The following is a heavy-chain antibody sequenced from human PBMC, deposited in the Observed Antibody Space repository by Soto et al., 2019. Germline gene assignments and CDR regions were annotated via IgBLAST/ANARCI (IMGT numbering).Heavy chain of an antibody. J-gene: IGHJ4*02. CDR2: IYHSGSS. Sequence: VQLQESGPGLVKPSGTLSLTCAVSGGSISGTNWWSWVRQPPGKGLEWIAEIYHSGSSNYNPSLESRVTISVDQSKNQCSLKLNSVTAADTAVYYCARYVGNYYDGTPTGHFDDWGQGTLVTFSS. CDR1: GGSISGTNW. D-gene: IGHD3-22*01. V-gene: IGHV4-4*02. CDR3: ARYVGNYYDGTPTGHFDD.